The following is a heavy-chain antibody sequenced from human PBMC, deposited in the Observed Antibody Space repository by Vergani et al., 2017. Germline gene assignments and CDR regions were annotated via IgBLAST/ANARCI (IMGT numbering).Heavy chain of an antibody. Sequence: EVHLLESGGGLIQPGGSLRISCAASGFTFDNYAMTWVRQAPGKGLQWVSAISGSGGSTYYADSVKGRFTISRDNAKNSLYLQMNSLRAEDTAVYYCARAPTDILTGYMRGKGAFDIWGQGTMVTVSS. D-gene: IGHD3-9*01. CDR2: ISGSGGST. CDR1: GFTFDNYA. CDR3: ARAPTDILTGYMRGKGAFDI. J-gene: IGHJ3*02. V-gene: IGHV3-23*01.